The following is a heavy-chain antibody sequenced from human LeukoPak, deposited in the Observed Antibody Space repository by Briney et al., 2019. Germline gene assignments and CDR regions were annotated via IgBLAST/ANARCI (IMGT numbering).Heavy chain of an antibody. CDR1: GFIFSDAW. Sequence: GGSLRLSCAGSGFIFSDAWIGWVRRAPGKGLEWVGHIKNKVDGETRDYAAPVKGRFTISRDDSKNTAYLQMNSLKTEDTAVYYCTTRGGLGYWGQGTLVTVSS. J-gene: IGHJ4*02. CDR2: IKNKVDGETR. D-gene: IGHD2-15*01. V-gene: IGHV3-15*01. CDR3: TTRGGLGY.